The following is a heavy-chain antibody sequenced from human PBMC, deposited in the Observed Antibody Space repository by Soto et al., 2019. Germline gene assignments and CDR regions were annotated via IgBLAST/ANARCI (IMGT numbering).Heavy chain of an antibody. Sequence: ASVKVSCKASGYTFNRYYIHWVRQAPGQGLEWMGWIDPNVGNTKYAQNFQGRVTMTWDTSTTTASMELSGLTSDDTAVYFCARNRREYCGGDCPWGSCGQGTKVTV. CDR1: GYTFNRYY. V-gene: IGHV1-2*02. CDR2: IDPNVGNT. CDR3: ARNRREYCGGDCPWGS. J-gene: IGHJ5*02. D-gene: IGHD2-21*02.